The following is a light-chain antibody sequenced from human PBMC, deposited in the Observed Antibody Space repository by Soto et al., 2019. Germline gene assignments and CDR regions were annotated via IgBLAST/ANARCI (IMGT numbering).Light chain of an antibody. CDR2: GAS. Sequence: EIVLTQSPGTLSLSPGERATLSCRASQSVSNNYLAWYQQKPGQAPRLLIYGASSRATGIPDRFSGSGSGTDFTLTISRLEPEDFAVYYCQQYGSSPRTFGGGTKVDNK. V-gene: IGKV3-20*01. CDR3: QQYGSSPRT. J-gene: IGKJ4*01. CDR1: QSVSNNY.